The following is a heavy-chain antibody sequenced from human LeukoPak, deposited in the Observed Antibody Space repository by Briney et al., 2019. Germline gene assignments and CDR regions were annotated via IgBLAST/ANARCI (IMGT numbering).Heavy chain of an antibody. CDR1: GFTFSSYA. CDR2: ISGSGGST. J-gene: IGHJ4*02. D-gene: IGHD4-23*01. Sequence: GGSLRLSCAASGFTFSSYAMSWVRQAPGKGLEWVSAISGSGGSTYYADSVKGRFTISRDNSKNTLYLQMNSLRAEDTAVYYCARGWLAETTVVTPYNYWGQGTLVTVSS. V-gene: IGHV3-23*01. CDR3: ARGWLAETTVVTPYNY.